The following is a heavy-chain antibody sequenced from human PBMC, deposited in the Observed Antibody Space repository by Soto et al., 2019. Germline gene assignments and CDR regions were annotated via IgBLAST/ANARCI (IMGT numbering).Heavy chain of an antibody. J-gene: IGHJ3*02. CDR2: IYYSGST. V-gene: IGHV4-30-4*01. CDR3: ARGTRDDILTGYNDAFDI. Sequence: SETLSLTCTVSGGSISSGDYYWSWIRQPPGKGLEWIGYIYYSGSTYYNPSLKSRVTISVDTSKNQFSLKLSPVTAADAAVYYCARGTRDDILTGYNDAFDIWGQGTMVTVS. D-gene: IGHD3-9*01. CDR1: GGSISSGDYY.